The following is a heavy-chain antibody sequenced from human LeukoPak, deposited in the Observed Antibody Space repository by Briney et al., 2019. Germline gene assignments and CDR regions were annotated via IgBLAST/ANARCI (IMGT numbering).Heavy chain of an antibody. V-gene: IGHV3-23*01. J-gene: IGHJ3*02. CDR2: IATDAT. CDR3: ARDPNGDYIGAFEI. CDR1: GFTFSRYA. Sequence: GRSLRLSCTASGFTFSRYAMMWLRQAPGKGLEWVAAIATDATLYADSVKGRFTISRDNSKNTVYLQMSSLRVEDTALYYCARDPNGDYIGAFEIWGQGTMVTVSS. D-gene: IGHD4-17*01.